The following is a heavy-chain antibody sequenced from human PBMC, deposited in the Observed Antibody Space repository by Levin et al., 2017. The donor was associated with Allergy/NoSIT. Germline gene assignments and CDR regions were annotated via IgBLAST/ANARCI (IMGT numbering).Heavy chain of an antibody. D-gene: IGHD5-18*01. Sequence: RGESLKISCKASGYSFTTYWIGWVRQMPGKGLEWMGIIYPADSDTKYSPSFQGQVTISVDKSSSTAYLQWSSLKASDTAMYYCARAGTAMVDFDYWGQGTLVTVSS. CDR3: ARAGTAMVDFDY. CDR2: IYPADSDT. J-gene: IGHJ4*02. CDR1: GYSFTTYW. V-gene: IGHV5-51*01.